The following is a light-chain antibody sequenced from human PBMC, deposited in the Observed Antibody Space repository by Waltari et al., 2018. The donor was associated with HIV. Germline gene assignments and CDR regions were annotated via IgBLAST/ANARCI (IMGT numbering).Light chain of an antibody. CDR3: ALYMTGAKWV. V-gene: IGLV8-61*01. J-gene: IGLJ3*02. CDR1: SDSVSINYY. Sequence: QTVVTQEPSFSVSPGGTVTLTCALNSDSVSINYYPGWFQQTPGQAPRTLISSTYSRSSGFPDRFSGSILGNKAALTITGAQADDDSVYFCALYMTGAKWVFGGGTKLTVL. CDR2: STY.